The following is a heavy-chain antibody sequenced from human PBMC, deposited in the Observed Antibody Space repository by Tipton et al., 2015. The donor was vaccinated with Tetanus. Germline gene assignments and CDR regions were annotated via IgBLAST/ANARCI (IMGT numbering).Heavy chain of an antibody. CDR1: GGSISSSNW. CDR2: IYHSGST. J-gene: IGHJ4*02. V-gene: IGHV4-4*02. CDR3: ARGSSGWYGDFDY. D-gene: IGHD6-19*01. Sequence: TLSLTCAVSGGSISSSNWWSWVRQPPGKGLEWIGEIYHSGSTNYNPSLKSRVTISVDKSKNQFSLKLSSVTAADTAVYYCARGSSGWYGDFDYWGQGTLVTVSS.